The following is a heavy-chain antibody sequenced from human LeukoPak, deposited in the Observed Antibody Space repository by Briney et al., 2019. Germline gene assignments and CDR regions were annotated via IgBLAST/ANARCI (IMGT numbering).Heavy chain of an antibody. Sequence: GGSLRLSCAASGFTFSSYRMSCVRQSPGKGLEWVSSLRWSSSYTSYADSLQGRFTISRDNGKNSLYLQMNSLRAEDTALYFCARESEYYGSGSYYINDYWGQGTLVTVSS. CDR2: LRWSSSYT. J-gene: IGHJ4*02. CDR3: ARESEYYGSGSYYINDY. D-gene: IGHD3-10*01. CDR1: GFTFSSYR. V-gene: IGHV3-21*01.